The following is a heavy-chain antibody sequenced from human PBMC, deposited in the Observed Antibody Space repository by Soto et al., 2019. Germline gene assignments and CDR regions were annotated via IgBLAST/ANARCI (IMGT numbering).Heavy chain of an antibody. D-gene: IGHD2-8*02. V-gene: IGHV3-30-3*01. CDR3: ARDRTQMSYCVGAFDV. CDR1: GFSFSSYI. J-gene: IGHJ3*01. CDR2: ISYDGSNK. Sequence: GGSLRLSCAASGFSFSSYIMHWLRQAPGKGLEWVAAISYDGSNKDSADSVRGRFSISRDNSDNTLYLQMTSLSPEDSAVYFCARDRTQMSYCVGAFDVWGQGTMVTVSS.